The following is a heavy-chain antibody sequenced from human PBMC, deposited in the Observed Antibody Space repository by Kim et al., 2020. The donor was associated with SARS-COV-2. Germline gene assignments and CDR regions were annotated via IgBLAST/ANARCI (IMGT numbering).Heavy chain of an antibody. CDR1: GFTFSSYA. Sequence: GGSLRLSCAASGFTFSSYAMSWVRQAPGKGLEWVSAISGSGGSTYYADSVKGRFTISRDNSKNTLYLQMNSLRAEDTAVYYCAKELAVAGTGNYYYYGMDVWGQGTTVTVSS. CDR3: AKELAVAGTGNYYYYGMDV. D-gene: IGHD6-19*01. CDR2: ISGSGGST. V-gene: IGHV3-23*01. J-gene: IGHJ6*02.